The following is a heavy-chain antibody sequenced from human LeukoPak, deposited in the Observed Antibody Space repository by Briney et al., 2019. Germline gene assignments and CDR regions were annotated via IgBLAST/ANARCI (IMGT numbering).Heavy chain of an antibody. Sequence: SVKVSCKASGGTFSSYAISWVRQAPGQGLEWMGGIIPIFGTANYAQKFQGRVTLTRNTSISTAYMELSSLTSEDTAVYYCARTNYESTGYYGYYYYMDVWGKGAAVTVSS. D-gene: IGHD3-22*01. CDR3: ARTNYESTGYYGYYYYMDV. CDR1: GGTFSSYA. V-gene: IGHV1-69*05. CDR2: IIPIFGTA. J-gene: IGHJ6*03.